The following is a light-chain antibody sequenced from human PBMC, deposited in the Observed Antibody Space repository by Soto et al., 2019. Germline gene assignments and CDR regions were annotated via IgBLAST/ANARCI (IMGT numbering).Light chain of an antibody. CDR1: QSLLYSSNNKYY. CDR2: WAS. V-gene: IGKV4-1*01. Sequence: DIVMAQSPDSLAVSLGERATINCKSSQSLLYSSNNKYYLAWYQQKAGQPPKPLIYWASIRESGVPDRFSGSGSGTDFTLTISSLQAEDVAVYYCQHYYTPPWTFGQGTKVEIK. CDR3: QHYYTPPWT. J-gene: IGKJ1*01.